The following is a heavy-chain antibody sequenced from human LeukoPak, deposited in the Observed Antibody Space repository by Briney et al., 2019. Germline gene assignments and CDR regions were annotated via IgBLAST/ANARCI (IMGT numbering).Heavy chain of an antibody. D-gene: IGHD3-9*01. CDR1: GFTFSSYS. J-gene: IGHJ4*02. Sequence: GGSLRLSCAASGFTFSSYSMNWVRQAPGKGLEWVSSISSSSSYIYYADSVKGRFTISRDNAKNSLYLQMNSLRAEDTAVYYCARGSGDILTGYYFDYWGQGTLVTVSS. V-gene: IGHV3-21*01. CDR3: ARGSGDILTGYYFDY. CDR2: ISSSSSYI.